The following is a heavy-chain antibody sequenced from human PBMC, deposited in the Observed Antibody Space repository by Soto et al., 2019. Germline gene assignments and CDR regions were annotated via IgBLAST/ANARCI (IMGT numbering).Heavy chain of an antibody. CDR1: GGSISSGGYY. Sequence: SDTLSLTCTVSGGSISSGGYYWSWIRQHPGKGLEWIGYIYYSGSTYYNPSLKSRVTISVDTSKNQFSLKLSSVTAADTAVYYCARDLNIVATKGGYYYYGMDVWGQGTTVTVSS. CDR2: IYYSGST. CDR3: ARDLNIVATKGGYYYYGMDV. D-gene: IGHD5-12*01. J-gene: IGHJ6*02. V-gene: IGHV4-31*03.